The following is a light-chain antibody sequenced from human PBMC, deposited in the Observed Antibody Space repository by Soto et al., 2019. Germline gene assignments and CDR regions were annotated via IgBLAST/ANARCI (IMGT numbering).Light chain of an antibody. CDR3: HSYDSPNQV. V-gene: IGLV6-57*01. Sequence: NFMLTQPHSVSESPGKTVTISCTRSSGNIASSFVQWFQQRPCSSPTTVIYEDNQRPSGVPDPLSGSIDSSSNSASLTISGLKTEDEAEYICHSYDSPNQVFGGGTKLTVL. CDR2: EDN. CDR1: SGNIASSF. J-gene: IGLJ2*01.